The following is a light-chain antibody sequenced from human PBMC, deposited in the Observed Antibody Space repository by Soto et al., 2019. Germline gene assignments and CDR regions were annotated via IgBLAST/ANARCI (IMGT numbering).Light chain of an antibody. Sequence: DIVFNIYPCTLPLSTRERATLSCKTSQSRGSNFLAWYQHMPGQAPRLLIYASSNRATGIPDRFSGSASGTDFTLTFYRLEPEDIAVYDCQFYVISPNFAQVRRLEIK. J-gene: IGKJ5*01. CDR3: QFYVISPN. V-gene: IGKV3-20*01. CDR1: QSRGSNF. CDR2: ASS.